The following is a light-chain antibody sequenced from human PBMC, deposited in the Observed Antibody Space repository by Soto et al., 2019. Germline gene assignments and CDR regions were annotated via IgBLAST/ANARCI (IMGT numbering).Light chain of an antibody. CDR3: HQSSSERWK. CDR1: QSISTY. Sequence: DIQMTQSPSSLSASVGDRVTITCRASQSISTYLNWYQQKPGKAPKLLIYAASSLQGGVPSRFSGSGSGTDFTLTISSLQPEDFATYFCHQSSSERWKLCHVTQVDIK. J-gene: IGKJ1*01. V-gene: IGKV1-39*01. CDR2: AAS.